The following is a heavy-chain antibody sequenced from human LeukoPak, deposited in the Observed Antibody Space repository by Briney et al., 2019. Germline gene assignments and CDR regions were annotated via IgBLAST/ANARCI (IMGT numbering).Heavy chain of an antibody. J-gene: IGHJ6*03. CDR3: ARDYGDYVGYYYMDV. CDR1: GGSISSYY. CDR2: IYTSGST. D-gene: IGHD4-17*01. V-gene: IGHV4-4*07. Sequence: PSETLSLTCTVSGGSISSYYWSWIRQPAGKGLEWIGRIYTSGSTNYNPSFKSRVTMSVDTSKNQFSLKLSSVTAADTAVYYCARDYGDYVGYYYMDVWGKGTTVTVSS.